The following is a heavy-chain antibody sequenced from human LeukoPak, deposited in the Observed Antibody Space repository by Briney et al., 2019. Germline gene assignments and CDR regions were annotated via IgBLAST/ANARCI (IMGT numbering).Heavy chain of an antibody. CDR1: GFTFSSYG. CDR2: IWYDGSNK. D-gene: IGHD3-22*01. CDR3: ARDRYYYDSSGYSPGVY. Sequence: GRSLRLSCAASGFTFSSYGMHWVRQAPGKGLEWVAVIWYDGSNKYYADSVKGRFTISRDNSKNTLYMQMNSLRAEDTAVYYCARDRYYYDSSGYSPGVYWGQGTLVTVSS. V-gene: IGHV3-33*01. J-gene: IGHJ4*02.